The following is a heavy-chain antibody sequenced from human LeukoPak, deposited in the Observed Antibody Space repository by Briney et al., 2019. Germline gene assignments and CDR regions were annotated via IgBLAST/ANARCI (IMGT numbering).Heavy chain of an antibody. CDR1: GSTFSSYS. D-gene: IGHD3-22*01. Sequence: GGSLRLSCAASGSTFSSYSMNWVRQAPGKGLEWVSYINSSSSTIYYADSVKGRFTISRDNAKNSLYLQMNSLRAKDTAVYYCARDGGPIVVVNEGFDYWGQGTLVTVSS. V-gene: IGHV3-48*01. CDR3: ARDGGPIVVVNEGFDY. J-gene: IGHJ4*02. CDR2: INSSSSTI.